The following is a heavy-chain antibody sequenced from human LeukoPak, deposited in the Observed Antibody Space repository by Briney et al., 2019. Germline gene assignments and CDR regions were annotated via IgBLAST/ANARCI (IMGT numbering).Heavy chain of an antibody. V-gene: IGHV3-30-3*01. CDR3: ARDKGRFLVSYYFDY. CDR2: ISYDGSNK. Sequence: TGGSLRLSCAASGFTFSSYAMHWVRQAPGKGLEWVAVISYDGSNKYYADSVKGRFTISRDNSKNTQYLQMNSLRAEDTAVYYCARDKGRFLVSYYFDYWGQGTLVTVSS. D-gene: IGHD3-3*01. CDR1: GFTFSSYA. J-gene: IGHJ4*02.